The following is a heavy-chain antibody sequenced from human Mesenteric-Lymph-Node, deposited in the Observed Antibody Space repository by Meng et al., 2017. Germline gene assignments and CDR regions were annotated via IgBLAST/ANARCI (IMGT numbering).Heavy chain of an antibody. D-gene: IGHD2-15*01. Sequence: QAQLQQGGAGLLKPSETLSLTCAVYGGSFSGYYWSWIRQPPGKGLEWIGEINHSGSTNYNPSLKSRVTISVDTSKNQFSLKLSSVTAADTAVFYCARGEVDARLRHWGQGTLVTVSS. J-gene: IGHJ4*02. CDR1: GGSFSGYY. CDR3: ARGEVDARLRH. V-gene: IGHV4-34*01. CDR2: INHSGST.